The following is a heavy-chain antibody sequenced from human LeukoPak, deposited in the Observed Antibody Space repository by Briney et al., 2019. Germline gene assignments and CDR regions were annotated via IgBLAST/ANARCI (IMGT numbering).Heavy chain of an antibody. J-gene: IGHJ4*02. Sequence: SETLSLTCTVSGGSISSSSYYWGWIRQPPGKGLEWIGSIYYSGSTYHNPSLKSRVTISVDTSKNQFSLKLSSVTAADTAVYYCAGPGSGWSLDYWGQGTLVTVSS. CDR1: GGSISSSSYY. CDR2: IYYSGST. CDR3: AGPGSGWSLDY. V-gene: IGHV4-39*01. D-gene: IGHD6-19*01.